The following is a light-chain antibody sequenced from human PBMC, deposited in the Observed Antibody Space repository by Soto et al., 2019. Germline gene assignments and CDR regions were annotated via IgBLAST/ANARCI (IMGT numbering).Light chain of an antibody. CDR1: RSDVGAYNY. CDR2: EVT. CDR3: SSFTSTVTFV. J-gene: IGLJ1*01. Sequence: QSVLTQPASVSGSPGQSIAISCTGTRSDVGAYNYVSWYQQHPGKAPKLMISEVTNRPSGVSDRFSGSNSGNTASLTISGLQAEDEADYYCSSFTSTVTFVFGPGTKV. V-gene: IGLV2-14*01.